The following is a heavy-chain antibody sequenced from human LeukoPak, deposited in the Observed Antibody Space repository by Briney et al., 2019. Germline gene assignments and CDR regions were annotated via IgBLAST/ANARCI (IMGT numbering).Heavy chain of an antibody. Sequence: GGSLRLSCAASGFTFGSYWMHWVRQAPGKGLVWVSRIKSDGKTNYADSVKGRFTISRDNAKNTVSLQMNSLRAEDTGVYYCARAPSEIGGYYPEYFRHWGQGTLVTVSS. CDR1: GFTFGSYW. V-gene: IGHV3-74*01. CDR3: ARAPSEIGGYYPEYFRH. CDR2: IKSDGKT. D-gene: IGHD3-22*01. J-gene: IGHJ1*01.